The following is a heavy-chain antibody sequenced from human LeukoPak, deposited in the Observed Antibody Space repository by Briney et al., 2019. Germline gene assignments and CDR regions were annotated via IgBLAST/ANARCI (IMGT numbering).Heavy chain of an antibody. V-gene: IGHV3-23*01. Sequence: GGSLRLSCAASGFTFSSYAMSWVRQAPGKGLEWVSGISGSGGSTFYADSVRGRFTISGDNSQNTLYLEMNSLRAEDSAVYYCAKDPHDTSGYYLDYWGQGTRVTVSS. CDR2: ISGSGGST. CDR1: GFTFSSYA. J-gene: IGHJ4*02. D-gene: IGHD3-22*01. CDR3: AKDPHDTSGYYLDY.